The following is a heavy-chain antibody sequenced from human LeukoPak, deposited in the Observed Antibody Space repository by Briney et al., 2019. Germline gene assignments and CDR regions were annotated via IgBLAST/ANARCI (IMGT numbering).Heavy chain of an antibody. V-gene: IGHV1-46*01. CDR3: ARDSPTYYDFWSGYYYFDY. J-gene: IGHJ4*02. Sequence: ASVKVSCKASGYTFTSYYMHWVRQAPGQGLEWMGIINPSGGSTSYAQKFQGRVTMTRGTSTSTVYMELSSLRSEDTAVYYCARDSPTYYDFWSGYYYFDYWGQGTLVTVSS. D-gene: IGHD3-3*01. CDR1: GYTFTSYY. CDR2: INPSGGST.